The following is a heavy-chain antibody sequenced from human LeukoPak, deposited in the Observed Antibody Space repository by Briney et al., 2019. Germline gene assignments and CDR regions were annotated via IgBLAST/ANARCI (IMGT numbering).Heavy chain of an antibody. CDR1: GFTFSSYS. Sequence: PGESLRLSCAASGFTFSSYSMNWVRQAPGKGLEWVSSISSSSSYIYYADSVKGRFTISRDNAKNSLYLQMNSLRAEDTAVYYCAREQYYYGSGRGWFDPWGQGTLVTVSS. CDR2: ISSSSSYI. CDR3: AREQYYYGSGRGWFDP. J-gene: IGHJ5*02. D-gene: IGHD3-10*01. V-gene: IGHV3-21*01.